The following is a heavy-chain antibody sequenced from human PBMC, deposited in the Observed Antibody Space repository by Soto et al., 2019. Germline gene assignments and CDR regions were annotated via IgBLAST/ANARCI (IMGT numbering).Heavy chain of an antibody. V-gene: IGHV4-4*07. Sequence: SETLSLTCTVSGGSISSYHWSWIRQPAGKGLEWIGRIYTSGNTHYNPSLKSRVTVSIDTSKNQFFLTVNSVTAADSAVYYCARESGDNWDYEAYWGQGTPVTLSS. J-gene: IGHJ4*02. CDR2: IYTSGNT. CDR1: GGSISSYH. CDR3: ARESGDNWDYEAY. D-gene: IGHD1-7*01.